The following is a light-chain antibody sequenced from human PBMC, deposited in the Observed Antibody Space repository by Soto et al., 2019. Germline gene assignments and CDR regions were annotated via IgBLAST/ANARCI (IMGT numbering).Light chain of an antibody. CDR1: QSVSSSY. CDR2: GAS. Sequence: EIVLTQSPGTLSLSPWERATLSCRASQSVSSSYLAWYQQKPGQAPRLLIYGASSRATGIPDRFSGSGSGTDFTLTISRLEPEDFAVYHCQQYDSSPRTFGQGTKVDIK. V-gene: IGKV3-20*01. CDR3: QQYDSSPRT. J-gene: IGKJ1*01.